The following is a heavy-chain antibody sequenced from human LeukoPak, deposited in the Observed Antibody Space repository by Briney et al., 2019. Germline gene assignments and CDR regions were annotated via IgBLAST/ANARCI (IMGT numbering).Heavy chain of an antibody. V-gene: IGHV3-30*18. CDR1: GFTFSNYG. D-gene: IGHD3-10*01. CDR3: AKRFGESPAGGFDI. Sequence: GRSLTLSCAVSGFTFSNYGMHWVRRAPGKGLEWVAVITYDGSNKYYADSVKGRFTISRDNSKNTLYLQMNSLRTEDTAVYCCAKRFGESPAGGFDIWGEGTMVTVSS. CDR2: ITYDGSNK. J-gene: IGHJ3*02.